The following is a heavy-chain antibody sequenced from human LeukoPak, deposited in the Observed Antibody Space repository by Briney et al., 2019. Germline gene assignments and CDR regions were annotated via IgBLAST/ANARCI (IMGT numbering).Heavy chain of an antibody. CDR2: ISSSSSYI. CDR1: GFTFSSYS. D-gene: IGHD5-18*01. V-gene: IGHV3-21*01. J-gene: IGHJ4*02. CDR3: AGSTAMAEIDY. Sequence: GSLRLSCAASGFTFSSYSMNWVRQAPGKGLEWVSSISSSSSYIYYADSVRGRFTISRDNAKNSLYLQMNSLRAEDTAVYYCAGSTAMAEIDYWGQGTLVTVSS.